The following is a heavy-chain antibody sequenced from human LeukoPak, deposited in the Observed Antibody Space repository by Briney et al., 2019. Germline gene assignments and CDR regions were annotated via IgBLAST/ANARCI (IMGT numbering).Heavy chain of an antibody. V-gene: IGHV3-30-3*01. Sequence: GGSLRLSCAASGFTFSSYAMHWVRQAPGKGLEWVAVISYDGSNKYYADSVKGRFTISRDNSKNTLYLQMNSLRAEDTAVYYCASPSLPWELLNAFDIWGQGTMVTVSS. CDR3: ASPSLPWELLNAFDI. J-gene: IGHJ3*02. D-gene: IGHD1-26*01. CDR2: ISYDGSNK. CDR1: GFTFSSYA.